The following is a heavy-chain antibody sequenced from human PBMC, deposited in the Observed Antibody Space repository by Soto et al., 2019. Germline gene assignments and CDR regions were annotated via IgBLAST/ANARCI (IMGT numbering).Heavy chain of an antibody. CDR2: IDGSGGTT. J-gene: IGHJ5*02. Sequence: VGSLRLSCAASGFPFSSTDMTWVRQAPGKGLDWVSTIDGSGGTTYYADSVKGRFTISRDNSMNTVYLQMNSLRADDTALYYCAKNSGWFNTWGQGALVTVSS. V-gene: IGHV3-23*01. CDR3: AKNSGWFNT. CDR1: GFPFSSTD. D-gene: IGHD3-10*01.